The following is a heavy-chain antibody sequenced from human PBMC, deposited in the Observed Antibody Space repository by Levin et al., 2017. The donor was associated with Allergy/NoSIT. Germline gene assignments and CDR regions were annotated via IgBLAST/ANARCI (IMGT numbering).Heavy chain of an antibody. CDR2: ISHRGST. CDR3: AVFSFRYGTFDI. V-gene: IGHV4-34*01. D-gene: IGHD4-17*01. Sequence: SETLSLTCGVYGGSFSAYYWSWIRQPPGKGLEWIGEISHRGSTTYNPSLKSRVTISVDTSRNHFSLKLSSVTAADTSVYYCAVFSFRYGTFDIWGQGTVVTVSS. CDR1: GGSFSAYY. J-gene: IGHJ3*02.